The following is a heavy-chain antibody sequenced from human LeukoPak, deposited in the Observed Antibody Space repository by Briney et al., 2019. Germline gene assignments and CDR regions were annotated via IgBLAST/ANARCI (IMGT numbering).Heavy chain of an antibody. CDR2: ISAYSGNT. D-gene: IGHD3-16*02. J-gene: IGHJ4*02. CDR1: GYTFTNYG. Sequence: GASVKISCKASGYTFTNYGISWVRQAPGQGLEWVGWISAYSGNTNYVQKFQGRVTMSTDTSTSTAYMELRSLRSDDTAVYYCASGALSELGELSSTPFDYWGQGTLVTVSS. CDR3: ASGALSELGELSSTPFDY. V-gene: IGHV1-18*01.